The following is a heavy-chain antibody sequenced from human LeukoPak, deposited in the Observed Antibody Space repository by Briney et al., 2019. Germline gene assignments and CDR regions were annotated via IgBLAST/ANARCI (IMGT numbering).Heavy chain of an antibody. CDR2: IKQDGSEK. J-gene: IGHJ4*02. CDR1: GFTFSSYW. D-gene: IGHD3-22*01. CDR3: ARDGLGVVGRSGYYYGPPHFDY. V-gene: IGHV3-7*05. Sequence: GGSLRLSCAASGFTFSSYWMSWVRQAPGKGLEWVANIKQDGSEKYYVDSVKGRFTISRDNAKNSLYLQMNSLRVEDTAVYYCARDGLGVVGRSGYYYGPPHFDYWGQGTLVTVSS.